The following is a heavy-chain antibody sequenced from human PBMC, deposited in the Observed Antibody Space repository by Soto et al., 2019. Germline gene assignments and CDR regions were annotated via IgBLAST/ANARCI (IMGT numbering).Heavy chain of an antibody. D-gene: IGHD4-17*01. CDR2: IKTDGSRT. V-gene: IGHV3-74*03. CDR3: ARGPRASNGDYINSYYYYMDV. CDR1: GFAFTSYR. Sequence: EVQLVESGGGLVQPGGSLRLSCVASGFAFTSYRMHWVRQAPGKGLVWVSRIKTDGSRTTYADSVKGRFTISRDNAKNTLYLPVTSLRAEDTAVYYCARGPRASNGDYINSYYYYMDVWGTGTTVTVSS. J-gene: IGHJ6*03.